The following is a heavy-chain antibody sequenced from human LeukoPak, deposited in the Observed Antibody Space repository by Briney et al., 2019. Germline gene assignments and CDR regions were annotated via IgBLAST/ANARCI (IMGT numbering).Heavy chain of an antibody. Sequence: GGSLRLSCAASGFSFGDYAMHWDRQAPGKGLEWVSAISGSGGSTYYADSVKGRFTISRDNSKNTLYLQMNSLRAEDTAVYYCAKVVVTAMGDYFDYWGQGTLVTVSS. CDR2: ISGSGGST. V-gene: IGHV3-23*01. CDR3: AKVVVTAMGDYFDY. J-gene: IGHJ4*02. D-gene: IGHD2-21*02. CDR1: GFSFGDYA.